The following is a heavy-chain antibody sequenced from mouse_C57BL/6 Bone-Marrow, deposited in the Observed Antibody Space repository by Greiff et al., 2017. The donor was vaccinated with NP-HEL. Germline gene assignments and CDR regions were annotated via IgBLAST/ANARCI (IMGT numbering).Heavy chain of an antibody. D-gene: IGHD1-1*01. J-gene: IGHJ1*03. CDR1: GFTFSNYW. CDR2: IRLKSDNYAT. CDR3: TGYYGSSSYWYFDV. Sequence: EVKLQESGGGLVQPGGSMKLSCVASGFTFSNYWMNWVRQSPEKGLEWVAQIRLKSDNYATHYAESVKGRFPISRDDSKSSVYLQMNNLRAEDTGMYYCTGYYGSSSYWYFDVWGTGTTVTVSS. V-gene: IGHV6-3*01.